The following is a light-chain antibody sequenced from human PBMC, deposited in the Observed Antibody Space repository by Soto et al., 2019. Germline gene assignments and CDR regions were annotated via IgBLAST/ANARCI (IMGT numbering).Light chain of an antibody. CDR1: SSDVGGYNY. V-gene: IGLV2-14*01. CDR3: SSYTSSGGV. Sequence: QSALTQPASVSGSPGQSITISCTGTSSDVGGYNYVSWYQQNPGKAPKLMIYEVSNRPSGVSNRFSGSKSGNTASLTISGLQAEDEADYYCSSYTSSGGVFGTGTKLTVL. CDR2: EVS. J-gene: IGLJ1*01.